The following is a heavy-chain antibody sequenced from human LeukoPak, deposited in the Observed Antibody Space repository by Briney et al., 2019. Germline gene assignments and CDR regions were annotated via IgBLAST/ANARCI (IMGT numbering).Heavy chain of an antibody. CDR2: ISSSSSTI. V-gene: IGHV3-48*04. J-gene: IGHJ4*02. CDR1: GFIFSSYS. CDR3: AKDSFSSSFDY. Sequence: PGGSLGLSCAASGFIFSSYSMNWVRQAPGMGLEWVSYISSSSSTIYYADSVKGRFTISRDNAKNSLYLQMNSLRAEDTAVYYCAKDSFSSSFDYWGQGTLVTVSS. D-gene: IGHD6-6*01.